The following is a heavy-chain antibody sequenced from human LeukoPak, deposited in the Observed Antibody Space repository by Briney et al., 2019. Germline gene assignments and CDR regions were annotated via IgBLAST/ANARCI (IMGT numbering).Heavy chain of an antibody. Sequence: PSGTLSLNCAVSDGSINSNYWWTWVRQSPGKGLEWIGEIYHTGSVNYNLSLESRVTISRDRSKNQFSLMLRSVTAADTAVYYCARHYDFWSAYNYWGQGILVTVSS. CDR1: DGSINSNYW. J-gene: IGHJ4*02. D-gene: IGHD3-3*01. V-gene: IGHV4-4*02. CDR2: IYHTGSV. CDR3: ARHYDFWSAYNY.